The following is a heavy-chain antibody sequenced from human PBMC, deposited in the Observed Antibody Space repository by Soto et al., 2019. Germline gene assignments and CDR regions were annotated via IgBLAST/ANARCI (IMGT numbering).Heavy chain of an antibody. D-gene: IGHD5-12*01. V-gene: IGHV3-23*01. J-gene: IGHJ4*02. CDR2: ISSSGST. CDR1: GFTFSSQT. CDR3: AKGARDVDS. Sequence: EVQLLESGGGLVQPGGSLRLSCAASGFTFSSQTMSWVRQAPGKGLEWVSVISSSGSTSYTDSVEGRFTIFKDSSKNTLYLQLNSLRVEDTAVYYCAKGARDVDSWGQGTLVTVSS.